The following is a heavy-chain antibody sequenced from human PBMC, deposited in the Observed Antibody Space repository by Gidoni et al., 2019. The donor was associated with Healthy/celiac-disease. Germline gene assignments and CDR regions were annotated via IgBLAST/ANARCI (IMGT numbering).Heavy chain of an antibody. V-gene: IGHV3-30*01. CDR1: GFTFSSYP. CDR2: ISYDGSNK. CDR3: ARDSGELTAFDI. J-gene: IGHJ3*02. D-gene: IGHD1-26*01. Sequence: QVQLVESGGGVVQAGRSLRISCAASGFTFSSYPMHWVRQAPVKGLERVAVISYDGSNKYYADSVKGRFTISRDNSKNTLYLQMNSLRAEDTAVYYCARDSGELTAFDIWGQGTMVTVSS.